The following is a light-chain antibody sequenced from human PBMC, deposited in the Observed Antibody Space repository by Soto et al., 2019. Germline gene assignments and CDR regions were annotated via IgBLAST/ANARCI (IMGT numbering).Light chain of an antibody. V-gene: IGLV2-8*01. Sequence: VLTQPPSASGFPGQSVTISCTGTSSDVGYYDYVSWYQQHPGKAPKLVIYEVTKRPSGVPDRVSASKSGNTASLTVSGLRAEDEADYYCSSYAGSNNFVFGSGTKVTV. J-gene: IGLJ1*01. CDR2: EVT. CDR3: SSYAGSNNFV. CDR1: SSDVGYYDY.